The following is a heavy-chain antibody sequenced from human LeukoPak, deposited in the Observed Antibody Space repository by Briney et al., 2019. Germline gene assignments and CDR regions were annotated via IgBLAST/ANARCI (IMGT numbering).Heavy chain of an antibody. D-gene: IGHD2-2*01. CDR1: GGSISSGDFY. J-gene: IGHJ3*01. V-gene: IGHV4-30-2*01. CDR3: ARDIFVVVSGGLIRGDAVDV. Sequence: PSQTLSLTCTVSGGSISSGDFYWNWIRQPPGKGLEWIGYIHQSGSPYSSPTLKSRVTISLDRSKNQFPLRLNSVTAADTAVYYCARDIFVVVSGGLIRGDAVDVWGQGTMVTVSS. CDR2: IHQSGSP.